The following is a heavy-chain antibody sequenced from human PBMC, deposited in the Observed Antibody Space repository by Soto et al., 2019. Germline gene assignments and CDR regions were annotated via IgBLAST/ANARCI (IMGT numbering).Heavy chain of an antibody. J-gene: IGHJ5*02. D-gene: IGHD6-13*01. CDR3: TSRLAAAGFFDP. CDR2: IYYSGST. Sequence: WTWIRQPPGKGLEWIGNIYYSGSTNYNPSLKSRVTISIDTSKNQFSLKLTSVTAADTAVYFCTSRLAAAGFFDPWGQGTLVTVSS. V-gene: IGHV4-59*01.